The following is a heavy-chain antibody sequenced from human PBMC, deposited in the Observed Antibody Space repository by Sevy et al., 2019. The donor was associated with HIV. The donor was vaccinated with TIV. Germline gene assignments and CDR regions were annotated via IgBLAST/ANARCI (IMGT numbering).Heavy chain of an antibody. D-gene: IGHD3-16*01. CDR2: ISAYNGNT. CDR1: GYTFTSYG. J-gene: IGHJ5*02. CDR3: ARDGGYSGKTNWFDP. Sequence: ASVKVSCKASGYTFTSYGISWVRQAPGQGLEWMGWISAYNGNTNYPQKLQGRVTMTTDTSTSTAYMELRSLRSDDTAVYYCARDGGYSGKTNWFDPWGQGTLVTVSS. V-gene: IGHV1-18*01.